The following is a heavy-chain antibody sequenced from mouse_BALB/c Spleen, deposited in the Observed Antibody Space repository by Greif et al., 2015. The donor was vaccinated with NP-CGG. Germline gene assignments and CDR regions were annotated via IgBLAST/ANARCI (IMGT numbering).Heavy chain of an antibody. J-gene: IGHJ1*01. Sequence: EVKLVESGGGLVQPGGSLKLSCAASGFTFSSYTMSWVRRTPEKRLEWVAYISNGGGSTYYPDTVKGRFTISRDNAKNTLYLQMSSLKSEDTAMYYCATTNYDGYYYWYFDVWGAGTTVTVSS. V-gene: IGHV5-12-2*01. CDR1: GFTFSSYT. CDR3: ATTNYDGYYYWYFDV. D-gene: IGHD2-3*01. CDR2: ISNGGGST.